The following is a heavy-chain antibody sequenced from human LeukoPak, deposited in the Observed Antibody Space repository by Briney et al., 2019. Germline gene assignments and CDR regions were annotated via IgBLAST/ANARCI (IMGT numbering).Heavy chain of an antibody. CDR3: ARDRDYYGSLIYAYDAFDL. CDR2: IKQDGGEK. J-gene: IGHJ3*01. V-gene: IGHV3-7*03. CDR1: EFTLSSNW. D-gene: IGHD3-10*01. Sequence: GGSLRLSCAASEFTLSSNWMTWVRQAPGKGLEWVANIKQDGGEKHYVDSVEGRFTISRDNAKNSLFLQMNSLRVEDTAVYYCARDRDYYGSLIYAYDAFDLWGQGTMVTVSS.